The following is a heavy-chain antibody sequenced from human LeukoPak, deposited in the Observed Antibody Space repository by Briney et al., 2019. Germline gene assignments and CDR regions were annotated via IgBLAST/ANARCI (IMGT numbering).Heavy chain of an antibody. CDR3: ARDSRPYSGSYLPSVDY. CDR1: GYTFTSYD. Sequence: ASVKVSCKASGYTFTSYDINWVRQATGQGLEWMGWMNPNSGNTGYAQKFQGRVTMTRNTSISTAYMELSSLRSEDTAVYYCARDSRPYSGSYLPSVDYWGQGTLVTVSS. CDR2: MNPNSGNT. D-gene: IGHD1-26*01. V-gene: IGHV1-8*01. J-gene: IGHJ4*02.